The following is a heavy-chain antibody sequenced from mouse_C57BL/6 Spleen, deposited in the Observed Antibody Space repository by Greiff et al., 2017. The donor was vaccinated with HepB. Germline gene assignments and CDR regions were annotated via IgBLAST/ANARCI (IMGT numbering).Heavy chain of an antibody. CDR2: ISYDGSN. CDR3: ASPIYYDYDVAWFAY. Sequence: EVKLQESGPGLVKPSQSLSLTCSVTGYSITSGYYWNWIRQFPGNKLEWMGYISYDGSNNYNPSLKNRISITRDTSKNQFFLKLNSVTTEDTATYYCASPIYYDYDVAWFAYWGQGTLVTVSA. D-gene: IGHD2-4*01. J-gene: IGHJ3*01. CDR1: GYSITSGYY. V-gene: IGHV3-6*01.